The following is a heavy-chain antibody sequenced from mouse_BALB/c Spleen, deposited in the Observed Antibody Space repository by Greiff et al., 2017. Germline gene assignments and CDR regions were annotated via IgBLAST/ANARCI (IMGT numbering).Heavy chain of an antibody. Sequence: EVQGVESGGGLVQPGGSLRLSCATSGFTFTDYYMSWVRQPPGKALEWLGFIRNKANGYTTEYSASVKGRFTISRDNSQSILYLQMNTLRAEDSATYYCARDIGYYVDYWGQGTTLTVSS. J-gene: IGHJ2*01. V-gene: IGHV7-3*02. CDR2: IRNKANGYTT. CDR1: GFTFTDYY. CDR3: ARDIGYYVDY.